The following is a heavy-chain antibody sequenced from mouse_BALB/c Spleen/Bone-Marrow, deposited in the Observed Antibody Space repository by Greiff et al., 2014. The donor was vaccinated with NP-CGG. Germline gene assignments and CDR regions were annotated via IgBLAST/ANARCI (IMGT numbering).Heavy chain of an antibody. J-gene: IGHJ3*01. V-gene: IGHV5-4*02. CDR3: ARDGDYKYAWFAY. D-gene: IGHD2-14*01. Sequence: EVHLVESGGDLVKPGGSLKLSCAASGFTFSDYYMYWVRQTPEKRLEWVATISDGGSYTYYPDSVKGRFTISRDNAKNNLYLHMSSLKSEDTAMYYCARDGDYKYAWFAYWGQGTLVTVSA. CDR1: GFTFSDYY. CDR2: ISDGGSYT.